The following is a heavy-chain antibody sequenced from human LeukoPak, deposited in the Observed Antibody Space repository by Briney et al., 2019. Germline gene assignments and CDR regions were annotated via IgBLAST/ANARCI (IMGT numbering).Heavy chain of an antibody. D-gene: IGHD3-22*01. CDR3: ARCPYYDSSGYYQFDY. Sequence: GRSLRLSCAASGFTFSNYAMHWVRQAPAKGLEWVSVISYDGSNKYYADSVKGRFTISRDNSKNTLYLQMNSLRAEDTAVYYCARCPYYDSSGYYQFDYWGQGTLVSVSS. V-gene: IGHV3-30*04. CDR1: GFTFSNYA. CDR2: ISYDGSNK. J-gene: IGHJ4*02.